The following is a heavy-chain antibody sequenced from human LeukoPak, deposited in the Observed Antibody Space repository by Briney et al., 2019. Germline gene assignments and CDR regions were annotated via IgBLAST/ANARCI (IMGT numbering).Heavy chain of an antibody. V-gene: IGHV3-7*05. J-gene: IGHJ3*02. Sequence: GRSLRLSCAASGFTFSSYWMTWVRQAPGKGLEWVANIKEDGSEKHYVDSVKGRFTISRDNARKSLYLQMNSLRAEDTAVYYCARTGYSSGWLPIWGQGTMVTVSS. CDR1: GFTFSSYW. CDR3: ARTGYSSGWLPI. D-gene: IGHD6-19*01. CDR2: IKEDGSEK.